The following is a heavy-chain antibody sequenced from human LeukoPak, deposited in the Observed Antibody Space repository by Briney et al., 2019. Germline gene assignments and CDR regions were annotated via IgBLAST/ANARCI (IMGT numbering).Heavy chain of an antibody. J-gene: IGHJ4*02. CDR2: MNPNSGNT. D-gene: IGHD5-18*01. Sequence: GASVKASCKASGYTFTSYDINWVRQATGQGLEWMGWMNPNSGNTGYAQKFQGRVAMTRNTSISTAYMELSSLRSEDTAVYYCAGAMDTAMGDYWGQGTLVTVSS. CDR3: AGAMDTAMGDY. CDR1: GYTFTSYD. V-gene: IGHV1-8*01.